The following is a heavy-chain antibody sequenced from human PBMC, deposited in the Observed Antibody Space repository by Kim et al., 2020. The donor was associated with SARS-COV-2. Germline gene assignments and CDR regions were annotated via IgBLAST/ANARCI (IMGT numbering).Heavy chain of an antibody. V-gene: IGHV4-61*02. CDR3: ARAYYGSGSFYYYYYGMDV. CDR2: IYTSGST. D-gene: IGHD3-10*01. J-gene: IGHJ6*02. CDR1: GGSISSGSYY. Sequence: SETLFLTCTVSGGSISSGSYYWSWIRQPAGKGLEWIGRIYTSGSTNYNPSLKSRVTISVDTSKNQFSPKLSSVTAADTAVYYCARAYYGSGSFYYYYYGMDVWGQGTTVTVSS.